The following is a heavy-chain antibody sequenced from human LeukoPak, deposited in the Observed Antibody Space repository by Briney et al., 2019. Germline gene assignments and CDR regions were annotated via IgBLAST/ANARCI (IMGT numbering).Heavy chain of an antibody. D-gene: IGHD1-14*01. CDR2: IYDTGST. CDR3: ARQPPQYYGMDV. CDR1: GDSSSSYY. J-gene: IGHJ6*02. Sequence: SETLSLTCTVSGDSSSSYYWSWIRQPAGKGLEWIGRIYDTGSTNYNPSLKSRVTMSVDTSNNQFSLKLNSVTAADTAVYYRARQPPQYYGMDVWGQGTTVTVSS. V-gene: IGHV4-4*07.